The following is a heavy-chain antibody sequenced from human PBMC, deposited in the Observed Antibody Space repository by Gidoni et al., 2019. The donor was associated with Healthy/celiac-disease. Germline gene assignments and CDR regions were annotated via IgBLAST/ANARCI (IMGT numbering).Heavy chain of an antibody. J-gene: IGHJ4*02. CDR2: IYYSGST. CDR3: ARTTTSYDILTGYYVGGLDY. V-gene: IGHV4-39*01. D-gene: IGHD3-9*01. Sequence: QLQLQESGPGLVKPSETLSLTCTVSGGSISSSSYYWGWIRQPPGKGLEWIGSIYYSGSTYYNPSLKSRVTISVDTSKNQFSLKLSSVTAADTAVYYCARTTTSYDILTGYYVGGLDYWGQGTLVTVSS. CDR1: GGSISSSSYY.